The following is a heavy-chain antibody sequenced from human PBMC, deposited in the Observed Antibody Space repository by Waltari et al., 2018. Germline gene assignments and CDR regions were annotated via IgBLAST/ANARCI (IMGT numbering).Heavy chain of an antibody. D-gene: IGHD6-13*01. CDR3: AKEKSSSWYDRALDY. Sequence: EVQLLESGGGLVQPGGSLRLSCAASGFTFSSYAMSWVRQAPGKGLEWVSAISGWVGSTYDADAVKGRFTISRENSKNTLYLQMNSLRAEETAVYYCAKEKSSSWYDRALDYWGQGTLVTVSS. J-gene: IGHJ4*02. CDR1: GFTFSSYA. CDR2: ISGWVGST. V-gene: IGHV3-23*01.